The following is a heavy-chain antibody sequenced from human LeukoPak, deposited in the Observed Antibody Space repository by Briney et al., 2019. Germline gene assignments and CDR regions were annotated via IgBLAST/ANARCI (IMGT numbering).Heavy chain of an antibody. J-gene: IGHJ4*02. D-gene: IGHD3-22*01. CDR3: ARDWGEVITTPFDY. CDR1: GFTFSSYA. V-gene: IGHV3-30-3*01. CDR2: ISYDGSNK. Sequence: PGGSLRLSCAASGFTFSSYAMHWVRRAPGKGLEWVAVISYDGSNKYYADSVKGRFTISRDNSKNTLYLQMNSLRAEDTAVYYCARDWGEVITTPFDYWGQGTLVTVSS.